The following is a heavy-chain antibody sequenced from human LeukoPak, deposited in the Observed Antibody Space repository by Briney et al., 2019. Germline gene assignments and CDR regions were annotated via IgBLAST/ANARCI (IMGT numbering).Heavy chain of an antibody. CDR3: AKGPQTWIQLWSVDY. Sequence: GGSLRLSCAASGFTFNNYAMSWVRQAPGKGLEWVSTISGSGGSTFYADSVKGRFTISRDNSKNTLYLQMNSLRAEDTAVYYCAKGPQTWIQLWSVDYWGQGTLVTVSS. CDR2: ISGSGGST. D-gene: IGHD5-18*01. V-gene: IGHV3-23*01. J-gene: IGHJ4*02. CDR1: GFTFNNYA.